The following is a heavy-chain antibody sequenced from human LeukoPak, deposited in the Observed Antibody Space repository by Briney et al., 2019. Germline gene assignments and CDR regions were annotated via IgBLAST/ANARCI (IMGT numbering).Heavy chain of an antibody. CDR1: GFTFSSYD. V-gene: IGHV3-33*01. CDR3: ARMNRGSYYFDY. J-gene: IGHJ4*02. D-gene: IGHD1-1*01. CDR2: IWYDGSNK. Sequence: GGSLRLSCAASGFTFSSYDMHWVRQAPGKGLEWVAVIWYDGSNKYYADSVKGRFTISRDNSKNTLYLQMNGLRAEDTAVYYCARMNRGSYYFDYWGQGTLVTVSS.